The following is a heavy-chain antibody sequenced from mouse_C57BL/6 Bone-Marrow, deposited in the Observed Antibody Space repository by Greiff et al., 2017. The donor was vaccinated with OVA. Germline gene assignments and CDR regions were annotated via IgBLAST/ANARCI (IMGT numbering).Heavy chain of an antibody. J-gene: IGHJ3*01. CDR1: GFTFSSYA. D-gene: IGHD1-1*01. Sequence: EVHLVESGGGLVKPGGSLKLSCAASGFTFSSYAMSWVRQTPEKGLEWVATISDGGSYTYYPDNVKGRFTISRDNAKNNLYLQMSHLKSEDTAMYYCARENYYGSSLGWFAYWGQGTLVTVSA. CDR3: ARENYYGSSLGWFAY. CDR2: ISDGGSYT. V-gene: IGHV5-4*01.